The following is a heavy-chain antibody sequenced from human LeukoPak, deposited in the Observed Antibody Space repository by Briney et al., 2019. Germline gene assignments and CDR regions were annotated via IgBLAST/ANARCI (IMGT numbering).Heavy chain of an antibody. Sequence: GGSLRLSCVGSGFSFSSYWRNWVRQAPGKGQEWVANIKPDGSEKNFVDSVKGRFTISRDNANNALYLQMYTLRDEDTAVYYCARDGQPIDYYDVDGYYVKWFDSWGQGTLVTVSS. CDR2: IKPDGSEK. D-gene: IGHD3-22*01. J-gene: IGHJ5*01. CDR3: ARDGQPIDYYDVDGYYVKWFDS. CDR1: GFSFSSYW. V-gene: IGHV3-7*01.